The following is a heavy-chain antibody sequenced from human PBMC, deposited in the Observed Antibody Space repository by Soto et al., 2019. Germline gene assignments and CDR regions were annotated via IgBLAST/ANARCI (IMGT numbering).Heavy chain of an antibody. Sequence: GGSLRLSCAASGFTFSSYAMSWVRQAPGKGLEWVSAISGSCGSTYYADSVKGRFTISRDNSKNTLYLQMNSLRAEDTAVYYCAKDYYDSSGYSGFDYWGQGTLVTVSS. CDR2: ISGSCGST. J-gene: IGHJ4*02. CDR3: AKDYYDSSGYSGFDY. D-gene: IGHD3-22*01. V-gene: IGHV3-23*01. CDR1: GFTFSSYA.